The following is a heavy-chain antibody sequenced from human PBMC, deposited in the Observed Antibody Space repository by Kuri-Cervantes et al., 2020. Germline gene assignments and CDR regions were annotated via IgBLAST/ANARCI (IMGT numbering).Heavy chain of an antibody. V-gene: IGHV1-3*01. CDR2: INAGNGNT. CDR3: ARVWAGAGITLVPFDI. CDR1: GYTSSMYA. D-gene: IGHD3-10*01. Sequence: ASVKVSCKASGYTSSMYAMHWVRQAPGQRLEWMGWINAGNGNTKYSQKLQGRVTITRDTSANTAYMELTSLRYEDAAVYYCARVWAGAGITLVPFDIWGQGTMVTVSS. J-gene: IGHJ3*02.